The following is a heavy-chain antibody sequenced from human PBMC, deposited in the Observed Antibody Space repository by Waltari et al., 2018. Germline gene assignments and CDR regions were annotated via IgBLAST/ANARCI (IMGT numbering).Heavy chain of an antibody. V-gene: IGHV5-51*01. CDR1: GYTFTTYW. D-gene: IGHD4-17*01. CDR3: ARLLSTAGIYSVFDY. Sequence: EVQLLQSGAEVTKPGESLQISCKGSGYTFTTYWIGWVRQMPGKGLEWMGIIYPGDSDTRYSPSVQGQVTISADKSISTAYLQWSSLKASDTAMYYCARLLSTAGIYSVFDYWGQGTLVTVSS. CDR2: IYPGDSDT. J-gene: IGHJ4*02.